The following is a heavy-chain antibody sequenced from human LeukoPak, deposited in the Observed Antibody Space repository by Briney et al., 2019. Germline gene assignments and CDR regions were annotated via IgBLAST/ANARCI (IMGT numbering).Heavy chain of an antibody. CDR2: ISYDGSTK. D-gene: IGHD4-17*01. J-gene: IGHJ4*02. V-gene: IGHV3-30-3*01. CDR3: ARDREPVSYGEEIFDY. Sequence: GGSLRLSCAASGLTFSRYAMHWIRQAPGKGLEWVAVISYDGSTKFYADSVTGRFTISRDSSKNIVYLQVSSLRAEDTAVYYCARDREPVSYGEEIFDYWGQGTQVTVSS. CDR1: GLTFSRYA.